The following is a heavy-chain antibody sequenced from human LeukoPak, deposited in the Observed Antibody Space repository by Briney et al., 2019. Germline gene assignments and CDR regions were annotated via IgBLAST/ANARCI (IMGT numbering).Heavy chain of an antibody. V-gene: IGHV3-73*01. CDR1: RFTFSGSA. Sequence: PGGSLRLSCAASRFTFSGSAMHWVRQASGKGLEWVGRIRSKANSYATAYAASVKGRFTISRDDSKNTAYLQMNSLKTEDTAVYYCTRLGITGTKVYWGQGTLVTVSS. CDR2: IRSKANSYAT. D-gene: IGHD1/OR15-1a*01. CDR3: TRLGITGTKVY. J-gene: IGHJ4*02.